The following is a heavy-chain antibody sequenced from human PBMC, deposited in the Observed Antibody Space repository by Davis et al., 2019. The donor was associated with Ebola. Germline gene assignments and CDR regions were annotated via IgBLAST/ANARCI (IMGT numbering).Heavy chain of an antibody. Sequence: PGGSLRLSCAASGFTFSSYGMHWVRQAPGKGLEWVAVIWYDGSNKYYADSVKGRFTISRDNSKNTLYLQMNSLRAEDTAVYYCARDRGYYFHMQYYFDYWGQGTLVTVSS. CDR3: ARDRGYYFHMQYYFDY. V-gene: IGHV3-33*01. J-gene: IGHJ4*02. D-gene: IGHD1-26*01. CDR1: GFTFSSYG. CDR2: IWYDGSNK.